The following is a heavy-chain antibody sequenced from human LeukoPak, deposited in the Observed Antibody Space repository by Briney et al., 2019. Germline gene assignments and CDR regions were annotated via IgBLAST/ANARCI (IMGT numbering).Heavy chain of an antibody. CDR1: GFTFSSYG. V-gene: IGHV3-30*02. CDR2: IRYDGSNK. CDR3: ARTSGYDPTNFDY. J-gene: IGHJ4*02. Sequence: GGPLRLSCAASGFTFSSYGMHWVRQAPGKGREWVVFIRYDGSNKYYADSVKGRFTISRDNSKNTLYLQMNSLRAEDTAVYYCARTSGYDPTNFDYWGQGTLVTVSS. D-gene: IGHD5-12*01.